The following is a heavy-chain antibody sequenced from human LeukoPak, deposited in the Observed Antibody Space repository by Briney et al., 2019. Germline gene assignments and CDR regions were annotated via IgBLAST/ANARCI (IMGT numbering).Heavy chain of an antibody. CDR2: IYYSGST. Sequence: SETLSLTCTVSGGSVSSTTYYWTWIRQPPGKGLEWIGHIYYSGSTNYNPSLKSRVTISEDTSKNQFSLKLSSVTAADTAVYYCARRATINNSSCFDSWGQGTLVTVSS. D-gene: IGHD6-13*01. J-gene: IGHJ4*02. CDR3: ARRATINNSSCFDS. V-gene: IGHV4-61*01. CDR1: GGSVSSTTYY.